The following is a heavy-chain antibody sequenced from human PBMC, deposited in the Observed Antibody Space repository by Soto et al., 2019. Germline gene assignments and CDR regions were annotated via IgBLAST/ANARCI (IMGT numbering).Heavy chain of an antibody. CDR2: LYIADGT. Sequence: GSLRLSCPPSGFTVKGIKYVTWVRQAPGKGLGWVLALYIADGTIYADSVRGGLTVSIASSKNRVYLQMNNLNPEATPVYSCATWLQREHAFDIWGLGTMVTVSS. V-gene: IGHV3-66*01. J-gene: IGHJ3*02. CDR1: GFTVKGIKY. D-gene: IGHD1-1*01. CDR3: ATWLQREHAFDI.